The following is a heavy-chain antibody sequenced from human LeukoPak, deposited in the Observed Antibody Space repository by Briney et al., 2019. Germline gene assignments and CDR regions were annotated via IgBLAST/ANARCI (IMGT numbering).Heavy chain of an antibody. CDR3: ATLMRGPIGYVGYGGEDY. D-gene: IGHD5-12*01. CDR2: ITGSGGNT. CDR1: GLTFSNYA. V-gene: IGHV3-23*01. Sequence: GGSLRLSCAASGLTFSNYAMTWVRQTPGMGLLWVAAITGSGGNTYYADSVKGRFTISRDNSKNTLYLQMNRLSAEDTAVYYCATLMRGPIGYVGYGGEDYWGQGTLVSVSS. J-gene: IGHJ4*02.